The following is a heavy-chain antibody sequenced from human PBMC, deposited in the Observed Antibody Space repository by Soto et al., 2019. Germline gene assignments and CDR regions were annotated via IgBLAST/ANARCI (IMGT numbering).Heavy chain of an antibody. J-gene: IGHJ6*03. Sequence: SETLSLTCTVSGGSISSYYWSWIRQPPGKGLEWIGYIYYSGSTNYNPSLKSRVTISVDTSKNQFSLKLSSVTAADTAVYYCARAAAEGYYYYYDMDVWGKGTTVTVSS. V-gene: IGHV4-59*01. CDR3: ARAAAEGYYYYYDMDV. D-gene: IGHD6-13*01. CDR2: IYYSGST. CDR1: GGSISSYY.